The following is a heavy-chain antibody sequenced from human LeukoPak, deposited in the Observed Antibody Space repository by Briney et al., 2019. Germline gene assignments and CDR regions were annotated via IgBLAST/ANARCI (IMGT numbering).Heavy chain of an antibody. J-gene: IGHJ4*02. CDR3: ARDRSYYYDSSGTSPDY. CDR2: ISSSSSTI. D-gene: IGHD3-22*01. CDR1: GFTFSSYS. Sequence: PGGSLRLSCAASGFTFSSYSMNWVRQAPGKGLEWVSYISSSSSTIYYADSVKGRFTISRDNAKNSLYLQMNSLRAEDTAVYYCARDRSYYYDSSGTSPDYWGQGTLVTVSS. V-gene: IGHV3-48*01.